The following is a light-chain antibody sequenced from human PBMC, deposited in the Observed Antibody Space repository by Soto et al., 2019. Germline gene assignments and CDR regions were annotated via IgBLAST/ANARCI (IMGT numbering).Light chain of an antibody. CDR3: VLYMGSGIWV. CDR2: STN. J-gene: IGLJ3*02. V-gene: IGLV8-61*01. CDR1: SGSVSTSYY. Sequence: QTVVTQEPSFSVSPGGTVTLTCGLSSGSVSTSYYPSWYQQTPGQAPRTLIYSTNTRSSRVPDRFSGSILGNKAALTITGVQADDESDYYCVLYMGSGIWVFGGGTKLTVL.